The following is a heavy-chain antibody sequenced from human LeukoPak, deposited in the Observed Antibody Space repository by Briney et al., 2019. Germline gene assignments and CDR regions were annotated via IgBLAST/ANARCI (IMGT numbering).Heavy chain of an antibody. V-gene: IGHV4-61*05. CDR2: IYYSGST. CDR1: GGSISSSSYY. CDR3: ARGHYYGSGSYYRDYYYYMDV. D-gene: IGHD3-10*01. J-gene: IGHJ6*03. Sequence: TSETLSLTCTVSGGSISSSSYYWGWIRQPPGKGLEWIGYIYYSGSTNYNPSLKSRVTISVDTSKNQFSLKLSSVTAADTAVYYCARGHYYGSGSYYRDYYYYMDVWGKGTTVTVSS.